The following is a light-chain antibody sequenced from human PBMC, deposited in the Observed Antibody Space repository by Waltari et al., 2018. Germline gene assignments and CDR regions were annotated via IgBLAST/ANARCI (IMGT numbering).Light chain of an antibody. Sequence: QSALTQPASVSGSPGQSITISCTGTRRDIGTYDYVSWYQQYPGKAPRLIIYDVSKRPSAISNRFSASKSRNTASLTISGLQAEDATDYYCSSYTISKSVIFGGGTKLTVL. CDR1: RRDIGTYDY. V-gene: IGLV2-14*03. CDR2: DVS. CDR3: SSYTISKSVI. J-gene: IGLJ2*01.